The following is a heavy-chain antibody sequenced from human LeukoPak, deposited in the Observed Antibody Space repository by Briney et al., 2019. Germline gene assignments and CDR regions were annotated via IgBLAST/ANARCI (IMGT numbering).Heavy chain of an antibody. D-gene: IGHD1-20*01. CDR3: ARARITGTTWGFDY. J-gene: IGHJ4*02. CDR2: INAGNGNT. Sequence: ASVKVSCKASGYTFTSYAMHWVRQAPGQRLEWMGWINAGNGNTKYSQKFQDRVTITRDTSASTAYMELSSLRSEDTAVYYCARARITGTTWGFDYWGQGTLVTVSS. CDR1: GYTFTSYA. V-gene: IGHV1-3*01.